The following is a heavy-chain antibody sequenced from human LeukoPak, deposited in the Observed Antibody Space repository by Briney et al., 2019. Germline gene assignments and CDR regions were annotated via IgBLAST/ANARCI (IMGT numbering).Heavy chain of an antibody. D-gene: IGHD6-6*01. Sequence: GGPLRLSCAASGFTFSSYAMSWVRQAPGKGLEWVSAISGSGGSTYYADSVKGRFTISRDSSKNTLYLQMNSLRAEDTAVYYCAKDPGIAARDPAYYFDYWGQGTLVTVSS. CDR1: GFTFSSYA. V-gene: IGHV3-23*01. CDR3: AKDPGIAARDPAYYFDY. CDR2: ISGSGGST. J-gene: IGHJ4*02.